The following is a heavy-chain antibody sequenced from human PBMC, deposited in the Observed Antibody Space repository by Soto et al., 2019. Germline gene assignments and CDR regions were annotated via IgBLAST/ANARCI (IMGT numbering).Heavy chain of an antibody. CDR1: GFTFSSYT. CDR3: ARDPYYAKWGFDP. J-gene: IGHJ5*02. CDR2: ISGDGGST. D-gene: IGHD2-2*01. Sequence: PGGSLRLSCAASGFTFSSYTMHWVRQAPGKGLEFVSTISGDGGSTYYANSVKGRFTISRDNSKNTLYLQMGSLRTEDMAVYYCARDPYYAKWGFDPWGQGTLVTVSS. V-gene: IGHV3-64*01.